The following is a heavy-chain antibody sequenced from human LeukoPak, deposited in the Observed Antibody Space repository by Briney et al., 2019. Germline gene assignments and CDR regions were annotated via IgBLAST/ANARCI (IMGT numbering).Heavy chain of an antibody. CDR2: ISSSSSYI. Sequence: GGSLRLSCAASGFTFSSYWMNWVRQAPGKGLEWVSSISSSSSYIYYADSVKGRFTISRDNAKNSLYLQMNSLRAEDTAVYYCARVLDNWFDPWGQGTLVTVSS. CDR1: GFTFSSYW. J-gene: IGHJ5*02. CDR3: ARVLDNWFDP. V-gene: IGHV3-21*01.